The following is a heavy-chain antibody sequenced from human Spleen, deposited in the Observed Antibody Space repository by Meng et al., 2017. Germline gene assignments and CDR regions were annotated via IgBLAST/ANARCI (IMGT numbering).Heavy chain of an antibody. J-gene: IGHJ4*02. D-gene: IGHD2-21*02. CDR2: IYYSGST. Sequence: GSLRLSCTVSGGSISSYYWSWIRQPPGKGLEWNGYIYYSGSTNYNPSLKSRVTISVDTSKNQFSLKLSSVTAADTAVYFCARSFCGGVCSSLGTFDYWGQGTLVTVSS. CDR3: ARSFCGGVCSSLGTFDY. CDR1: GGSISSYY. V-gene: IGHV4-59*01.